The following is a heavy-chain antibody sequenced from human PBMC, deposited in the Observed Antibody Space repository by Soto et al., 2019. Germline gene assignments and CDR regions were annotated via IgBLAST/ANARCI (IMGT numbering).Heavy chain of an antibody. CDR3: AREGSYYFDSRIDY. D-gene: IGHD3-10*01. CDR2: VNPSGGPT. J-gene: IGHJ4*02. V-gene: IGHV1-46*01. Sequence: QMRLVQSGAEVKKPGDSVSVSCKAPEYTFANHFLHWVRQAPGQGLEWMGIVNPSGGPTRYTQKFQGRVTMTRDTSTSTVYMVLSSLTSADTAVYYCAREGSYYFDSRIDYWGQGTLVTVSS. CDR1: EYTFANHF.